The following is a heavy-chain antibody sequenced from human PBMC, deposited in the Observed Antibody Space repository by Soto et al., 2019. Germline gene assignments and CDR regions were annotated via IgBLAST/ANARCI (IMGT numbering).Heavy chain of an antibody. Sequence: GSLGLSCTAAGFSVSNTYVNGVRQAPGKGLEWVSVISNRGDTHYADSVRGRFSLSRDISDNTLHLQMNNLRVEDTAVYYCAREPRYCRGGSCSITGDAYDIWGQGTMVTVSS. J-gene: IGHJ3*02. CDR2: ISNRGDT. V-gene: IGHV3-66*01. D-gene: IGHD2-15*01. CDR1: GFSVSNTY. CDR3: AREPRYCRGGSCSITGDAYDI.